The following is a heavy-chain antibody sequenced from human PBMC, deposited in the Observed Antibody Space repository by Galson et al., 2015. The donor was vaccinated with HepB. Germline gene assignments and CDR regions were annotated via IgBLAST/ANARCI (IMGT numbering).Heavy chain of an antibody. Sequence: QSGAEVKKPGESLRISCKGSGYSFTSYWISWVRQMPGKGLEWMGRIDPSDSYTNYSPSFQGHVTISADKSTRTAYLQWSSLKASDTALYYCARTMPYDYVWGSYRDNLGYWGQGTLVTVSS. V-gene: IGHV5-10-1*01. D-gene: IGHD3-16*02. J-gene: IGHJ1*01. CDR3: ARTMPYDYVWGSYRDNLGY. CDR1: GYSFTSYW. CDR2: IDPSDSYT.